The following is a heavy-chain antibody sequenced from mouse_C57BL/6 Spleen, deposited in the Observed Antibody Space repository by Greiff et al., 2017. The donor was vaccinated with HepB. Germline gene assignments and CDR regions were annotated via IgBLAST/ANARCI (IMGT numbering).Heavy chain of an antibody. CDR2: ISSGSSTI. CDR3: ARSYYGYGLYFDY. J-gene: IGHJ2*01. D-gene: IGHD2-2*01. V-gene: IGHV5-17*01. CDR1: GFTFSDYG. Sequence: EVKLVESGGGLVKPGGSLKLSCAASGFTFSDYGMHWVRQAPEKGLEWVAYISSGSSTIYYADTVKGRFTISRDNAKNTLFLQMTSLRSEDTAMYYCARSYYGYGLYFDYWGQGTTLTVSS.